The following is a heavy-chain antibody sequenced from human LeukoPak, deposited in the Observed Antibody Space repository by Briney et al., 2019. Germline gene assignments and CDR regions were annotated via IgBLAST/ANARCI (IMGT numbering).Heavy chain of an antibody. CDR2: IYHSGTT. V-gene: IGHV4-38-2*01. CDR3: AKPQSSLSHFYDS. CDR1: GYSISSGYY. D-gene: IGHD6-6*01. Sequence: SETLSLTFAVSGYSISSGYYWGWIRQPPGKGLEWIGSIYHSGTTYYNPSLTSRVTISVDTSKNHFSLKVNSVTAADTAVYYCAKPQSSLSHFYDSWGQGTLVTVSS. J-gene: IGHJ4*02.